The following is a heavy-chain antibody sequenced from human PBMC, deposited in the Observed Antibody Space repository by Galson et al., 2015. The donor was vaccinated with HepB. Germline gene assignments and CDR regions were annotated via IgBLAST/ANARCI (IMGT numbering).Heavy chain of an antibody. J-gene: IGHJ3*02. CDR3: ARVSPQYDFWSGYYFGAFDI. Sequence: SLRLSCAASGFTFSSYAMHWVRQAPGKGLEWVAVISYDGSNKYYADSVKGRFTISRDNSKNTLYLQMNSLRAEDTAVYYCARVSPQYDFWSGYYFGAFDIWGQGTMVTASS. CDR1: GFTFSSYA. V-gene: IGHV3-30-3*01. D-gene: IGHD3-3*01. CDR2: ISYDGSNK.